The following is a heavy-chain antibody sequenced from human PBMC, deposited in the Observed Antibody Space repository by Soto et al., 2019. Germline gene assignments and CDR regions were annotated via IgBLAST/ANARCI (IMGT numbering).Heavy chain of an antibody. CDR1: GGSISSYY. V-gene: IGHV4-59*01. CDR3: ASTAHSSGWYSGGFDY. J-gene: IGHJ4*02. Sequence: SETQSLTCTVSGGSISSYYWSWIRQPPGKGLEWIGYIYYSGSTNYNPSLKSRVTISVDTSKNQFSLKLSSVTAADTAVYYCASTAHSSGWYSGGFDYWGQGTLVTVSS. D-gene: IGHD6-19*01. CDR2: IYYSGST.